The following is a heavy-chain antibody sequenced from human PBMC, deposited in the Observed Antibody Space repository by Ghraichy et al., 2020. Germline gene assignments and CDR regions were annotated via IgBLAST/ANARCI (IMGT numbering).Heavy chain of an antibody. J-gene: IGHJ6*02. D-gene: IGHD2/OR15-2a*01. Sequence: GSLSLTCTVSGGSISSTTYYWGWSRQPPGKGLEWIGNIYYSGTTYYNPSLKSRVTMSVDTSKNQFSLRLNSVTAADTAVYYCAKQEATSSTSFYGMDVWGQGTTVTVSS. CDR1: GGSISSTTYY. CDR3: AKQEATSSTSFYGMDV. V-gene: IGHV4-39*01. CDR2: IYYSGTT.